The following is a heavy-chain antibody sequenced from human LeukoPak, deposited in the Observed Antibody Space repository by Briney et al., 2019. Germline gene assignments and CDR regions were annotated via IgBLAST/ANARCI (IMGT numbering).Heavy chain of an antibody. CDR1: GYTFTGYY. Sequence: ASVKVSCKASGYTFTGYYMHWVRQAPGQGLGWMGWINPNSGGTNYAQKFQGRVTMTRDTSISTAYMELSRLRSDDTAVYYCARDEDSSGYCFDYWGQGTLVTVSS. D-gene: IGHD3-22*01. J-gene: IGHJ4*02. CDR2: INPNSGGT. V-gene: IGHV1-2*02. CDR3: ARDEDSSGYCFDY.